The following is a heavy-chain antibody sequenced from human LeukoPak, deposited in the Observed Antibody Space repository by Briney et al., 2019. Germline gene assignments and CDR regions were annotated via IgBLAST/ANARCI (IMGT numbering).Heavy chain of an antibody. CDR3: ARDCYDSSGFYGTDV. Sequence: GGSLRLSCAASGFTVSSNYMCWVRQAPGKGLEWVSVIYSGGSTYYADSVKGRFTISRHNSKNTLYLQMNSLRAEDTAVYYCARDCYDSSGFYGTDVWGQGTTVTVSS. CDR1: GFTVSSNY. V-gene: IGHV3-53*04. J-gene: IGHJ6*02. CDR2: IYSGGST. D-gene: IGHD3-22*01.